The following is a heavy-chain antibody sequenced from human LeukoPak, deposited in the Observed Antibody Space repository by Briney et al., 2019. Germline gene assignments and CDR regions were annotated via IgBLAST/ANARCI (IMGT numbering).Heavy chain of an antibody. CDR2: INPNSGGT. Sequence: ASVKVSCKASGYTFTGYYMHWVRQAPGQGLEWMGRINPNSGGTNYAQKFQGRVTMTRDTSISTAYMELSSLRSEDTAVYYCARTGPTMVRGAYPALANNWFDPWGQGTLVTVSS. V-gene: IGHV1-2*06. J-gene: IGHJ5*02. CDR1: GYTFTGYY. CDR3: ARTGPTMVRGAYPALANNWFDP. D-gene: IGHD3-10*01.